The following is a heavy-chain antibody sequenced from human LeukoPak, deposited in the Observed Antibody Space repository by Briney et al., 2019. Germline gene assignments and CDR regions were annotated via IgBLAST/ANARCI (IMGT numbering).Heavy chain of an antibody. Sequence: GRSLRLSCAASGFTFDDYAMHWVRQAPGKGLEWDSGISWNSGSIGYADSVKGRFTISRDNAKNSLYLQMNSLRAEDTAVYYCLRTDSSGSRANWGQGTLVTVSS. D-gene: IGHD3-22*01. J-gene: IGHJ4*02. V-gene: IGHV3-9*01. CDR1: GFTFDDYA. CDR3: LRTDSSGSRAN. CDR2: ISWNSGSI.